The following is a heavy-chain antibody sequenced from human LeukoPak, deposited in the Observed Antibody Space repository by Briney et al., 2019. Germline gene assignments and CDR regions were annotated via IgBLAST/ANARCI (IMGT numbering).Heavy chain of an antibody. J-gene: IGHJ4*02. Sequence: GASVKVSCKASGFTFTSSAVQWVRQARGQRLEWIGWIVVGSGNTNYAQKFQERVTITRDMSTSTAYMELSSLRSEDTAVYYCATALNYYDSSGRYYFDYWGQGTLVTVSS. CDR3: ATALNYYDSSGRYYFDY. D-gene: IGHD3-22*01. CDR2: IVVGSGNT. V-gene: IGHV1-58*01. CDR1: GFTFTSSA.